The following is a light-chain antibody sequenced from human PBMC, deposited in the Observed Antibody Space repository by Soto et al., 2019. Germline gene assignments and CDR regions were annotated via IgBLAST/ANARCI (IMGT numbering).Light chain of an antibody. CDR1: SSDVGSYNL. CDR2: EGN. J-gene: IGLJ2*01. CDR3: CSYAGRSTVV. Sequence: QSVLTQPASVSGSPGQSITISCTGTSSDVGSYNLVSWYQQHPGEAPKVMIYEGNKRPSGVSNRFSGSKSGNTASLTISGLQAEDEADYYCCSYAGRSTVVFGGGTKLTVL. V-gene: IGLV2-23*01.